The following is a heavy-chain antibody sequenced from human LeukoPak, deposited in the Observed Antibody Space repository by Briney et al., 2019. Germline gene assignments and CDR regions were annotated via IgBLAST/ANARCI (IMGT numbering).Heavy chain of an antibody. CDR2: ISSSSSYI. D-gene: IGHD2-15*01. CDR3: ARVAMVAATVDY. J-gene: IGHJ4*02. CDR1: GYTFISYS. V-gene: IGHV3-21*01. Sequence: GGSLRLSCGASGYTFISYSMNWVRQAPGKGLERVSSISSSSSYIYYADSVKGRFTISRDNAKNSVYLQMTSLRPEDTAVYYCARVAMVAATVDYWGQGTRVTVPS.